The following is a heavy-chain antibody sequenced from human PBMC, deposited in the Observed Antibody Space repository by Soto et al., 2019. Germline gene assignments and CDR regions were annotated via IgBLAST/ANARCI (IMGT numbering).Heavy chain of an antibody. CDR3: AREFYYHDSGYYCVPADV. V-gene: IGHV1-69*08. CDR1: GDTCSSYS. CDR2: IIPMLNLA. D-gene: IGHD3-22*01. Sequence: QVQLVQSGAEVKKPGSSVKVSCKASGDTCSSYSINWVRQAPGQGLEWMGRIIPMLNLANHAQKFQGRVTITADKSTNTAFIELSRLRSELTAVYYCAREFYYHDSGYYCVPADVWGQGTTVSVSS. J-gene: IGHJ6*02.